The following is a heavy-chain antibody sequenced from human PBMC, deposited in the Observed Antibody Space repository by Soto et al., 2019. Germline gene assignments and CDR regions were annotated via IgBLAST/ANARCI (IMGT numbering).Heavy chain of an antibody. CDR2: IIPIFGTA. J-gene: IGHJ6*02. V-gene: IGHV1-69*01. Sequence: QVQLVQSGAEVKKPGSSVKVSCKASGGTFSSYAISWVRQAPGQGLEWMGGIIPIFGTANYAQKFQGRVTITADESTSKAYMELSSLRSEDAAVYSCARAGGAYCGGDCYPYYYYGMDVWGQGTTVTVSS. CDR1: GGTFSSYA. CDR3: ARAGGAYCGGDCYPYYYYGMDV. D-gene: IGHD2-21*02.